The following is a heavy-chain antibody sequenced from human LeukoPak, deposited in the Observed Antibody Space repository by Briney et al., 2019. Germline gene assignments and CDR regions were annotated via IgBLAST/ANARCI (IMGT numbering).Heavy chain of an antibody. Sequence: PGGSLRLSCAASGFTFSSYGMHWVRQAPGKGLEWVAVIWYDGSNKYYADSVKGRFTISRDNSKNTLYLQMNSLRAEDTAVYYCARDKRIAAAGTLDYWGQGTLVTVSS. J-gene: IGHJ4*02. V-gene: IGHV3-33*01. D-gene: IGHD6-13*01. CDR1: GFTFSSYG. CDR2: IWYDGSNK. CDR3: ARDKRIAAAGTLDY.